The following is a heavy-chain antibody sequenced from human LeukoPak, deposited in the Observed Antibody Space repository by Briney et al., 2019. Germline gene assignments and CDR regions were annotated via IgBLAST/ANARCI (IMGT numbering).Heavy chain of an antibody. CDR2: IKQDGSEK. J-gene: IGHJ4*02. D-gene: IGHD3-22*01. CDR1: GFTFSSYW. Sequence: PGGSLRLSCAASGFTFSSYWMSWVRQAPGKWLEWVANIKQDGSEKYYVDSVKGRFTISRDNSKNTLYLQMNSLRAEDTAVYYCAKAPPYYDSSGYYLYYFDYWGQGTLVTVSS. CDR3: AKAPPYYDSSGYYLYYFDY. V-gene: IGHV3-7*03.